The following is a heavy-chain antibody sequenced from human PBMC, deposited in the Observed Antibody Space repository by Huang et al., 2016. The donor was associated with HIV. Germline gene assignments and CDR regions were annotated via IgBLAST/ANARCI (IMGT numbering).Heavy chain of an antibody. CDR1: GYTFTDSN. V-gene: IGHV1-2*02. CDR3: ARDWSFGSSTSPAD. D-gene: IGHD6-6*01. CDR2: INPKRGGT. J-gene: IGHJ4*02. Sequence: QVQLVQSGAEVKNPGASVRVSCKASGYTFTDSNIHWLRQAPGQGLEWMGCINPKRGGTSYAQRLQGRITMTRDTTISTVHMDLRRIQSDDTAVYFCARDWSFGSSTSPADWGQGTLVTVSS.